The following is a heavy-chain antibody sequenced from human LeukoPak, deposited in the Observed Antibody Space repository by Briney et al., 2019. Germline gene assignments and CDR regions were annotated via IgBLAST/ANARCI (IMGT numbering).Heavy chain of an antibody. V-gene: IGHV5-10-1*01. D-gene: IGHD6-6*01. CDR1: GYSFTNYW. Sequence: GESLQISFKGSGYSFTNYWINWVRQLPGKGLEWMGKIDPSDSYTNYSPSFQGHVTISADKSISTAYLQWSSLKASDTAMHYCARAYSSSRIDYWGQGTVVTVSS. CDR2: IDPSDSYT. J-gene: IGHJ4*02. CDR3: ARAYSSSRIDY.